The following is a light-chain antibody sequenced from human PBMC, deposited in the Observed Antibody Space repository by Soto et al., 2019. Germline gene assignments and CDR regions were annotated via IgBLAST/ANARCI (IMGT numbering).Light chain of an antibody. J-gene: IGLJ1*01. CDR2: DVS. CDR3: CSYAGSYTYV. CDR1: SSDVGDYDY. V-gene: IGLV2-11*01. Sequence: ALTPPRSVSGSPGQSVTISCTVTSSDVGDYDYVSWYQQHPGKAPKLMIYDVSKRPSGVPDRFSGSKSGNTASLTISRLQAEDEADYYCCSYAGSYTYVFGTGTKVTVL.